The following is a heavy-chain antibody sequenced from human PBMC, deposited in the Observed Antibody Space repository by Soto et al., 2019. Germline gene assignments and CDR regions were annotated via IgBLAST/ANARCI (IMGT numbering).Heavy chain of an antibody. CDR2: LKSDGRDT. J-gene: IGHJ6*02. CDR1: GFSFNDNW. CDR3: VREMPVPIRGGYYYYSVLDA. V-gene: IGHV3-74*01. D-gene: IGHD2-2*01. Sequence: PGGSLRLSCAASGFSFNDNWMHWVRQVPGKGLMWVSRLKSDGRDTIYADSVKGRFTVSRDSAKNTLYPQMNSLRVEDTAVYYCVREMPVPIRGGYYYYSVLDAWGQGTTVTVS.